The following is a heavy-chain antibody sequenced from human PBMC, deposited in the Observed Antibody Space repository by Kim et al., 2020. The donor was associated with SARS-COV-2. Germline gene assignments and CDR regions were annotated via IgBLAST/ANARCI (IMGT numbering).Heavy chain of an antibody. CDR1: GFTFSSYG. CDR3: ARGGAPHDRAPDWFFD. J-gene: IGHJ2*01. D-gene: IGHD1-1*01. V-gene: IGHV3-33*01. Sequence: LSLTCAASGFTFSSYGMHWVRQAPGKGLEWVAYIWYDGSNKYYVDSVNGRFTISRDNSKDTVYLQMNSLRAEDTAVYYFARGGAPHDRAPDWFFD. CDR2: IWYDGSNK.